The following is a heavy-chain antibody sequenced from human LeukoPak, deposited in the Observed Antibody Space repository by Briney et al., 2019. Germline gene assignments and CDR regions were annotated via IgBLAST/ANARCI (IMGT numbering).Heavy chain of an antibody. CDR2: ISSNGDNT. V-gene: IGHV3-64D*06. CDR1: GFTFSTYV. CDR3: VRGTGY. J-gene: IGHJ4*02. Sequence: GGSLRLSCSVSGFTFSTYVMHWVRQAPGKGLEYVSAISSNGDNTYYADSVKGRFTISRDNSKNTLYLQMSSLRTDDTAVYYCVRGTGYWGQGTLVTVSS.